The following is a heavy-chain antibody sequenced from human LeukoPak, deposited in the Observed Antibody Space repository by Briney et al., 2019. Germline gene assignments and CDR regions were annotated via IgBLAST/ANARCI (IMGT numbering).Heavy chain of an antibody. CDR1: GGSISSGGYY. D-gene: IGHD3-10*01. Sequence: SQTLSLTCTVSGGSISSGGYYWSWIRQHPGKGLEWIGYIYYSGSTYYNPSLKSRVTISVDTSKNQFSLKLSSVTAADTAVYYCARGYGSGSFLDYWGQGTLVTVSP. CDR3: ARGYGSGSFLDY. J-gene: IGHJ4*02. CDR2: IYYSGST. V-gene: IGHV4-31*03.